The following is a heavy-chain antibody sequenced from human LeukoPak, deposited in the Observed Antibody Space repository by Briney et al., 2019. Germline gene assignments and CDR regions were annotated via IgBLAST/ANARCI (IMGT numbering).Heavy chain of an antibody. Sequence: ASVKVSCKVSGYTLINLSMHWVRQAPGKGLEWMGSSDPHQTNYARNFQGRLTMTEDTSAGTAYMELSSLRSEDTAVYYCASILYGYGLDVWGKGTTVTVSS. CDR2: SDPHQT. J-gene: IGHJ6*04. V-gene: IGHV1-24*01. CDR1: GYTLINLS. CDR3: ASILYGYGLDV. D-gene: IGHD2/OR15-2a*01.